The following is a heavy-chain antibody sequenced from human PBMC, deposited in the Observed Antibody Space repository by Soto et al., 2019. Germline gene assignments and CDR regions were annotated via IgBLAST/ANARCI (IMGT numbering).Heavy chain of an antibody. V-gene: IGHV1-18*01. CDR2: ISAYNGNT. CDR3: ARELNIAVASSVIYYFDY. Sequence: ASVKVSCKASGYTFTSYGISWVRQAPGQGLEWMGWISAYNGNTNYAQKLQGRATMTTDTSTSTAYMELRSLRSDDTAVYYCARELNIAVASSVIYYFDYWGQGTLVTVSS. J-gene: IGHJ4*02. CDR1: GYTFTSYG. D-gene: IGHD6-19*01.